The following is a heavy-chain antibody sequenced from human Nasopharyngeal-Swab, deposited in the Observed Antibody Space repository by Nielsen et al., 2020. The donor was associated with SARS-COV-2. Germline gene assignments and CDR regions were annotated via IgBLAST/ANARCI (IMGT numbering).Heavy chain of an antibody. CDR3: ARGGSGYYPYYYYGMDV. D-gene: IGHD3-22*01. CDR1: GGSFSGYY. CDR2: INHSGST. V-gene: IGHV4-34*01. Sequence: SETLSLTCAVYGGSFSGYYWSWIRQPPGKGLEWIGEINHSGSTNYNPSLKSRVTISVDTSKNQFSLKPSSVTAADTAVYYCARGGSGYYPYYYYGMDVWGQGTTVTVSS. J-gene: IGHJ6*02.